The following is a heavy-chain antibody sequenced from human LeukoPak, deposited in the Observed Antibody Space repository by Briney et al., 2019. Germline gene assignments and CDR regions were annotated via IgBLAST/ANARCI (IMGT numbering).Heavy chain of an antibody. V-gene: IGHV3-23*01. CDR2: ITGGGST. CDR3: AKGKQQLGGSFDY. Sequence: GGSLRLSCAASGFTFSSYAMSWVRQAPGKGLEWVSVITGGGSTYYADSVKGRFTTSRDDSKNTLYLQMNSLRAEDTAVYYCAKGKQQLGGSFDYWGQGTLVTVSS. CDR1: GFTFSSYA. D-gene: IGHD1-1*01. J-gene: IGHJ4*02.